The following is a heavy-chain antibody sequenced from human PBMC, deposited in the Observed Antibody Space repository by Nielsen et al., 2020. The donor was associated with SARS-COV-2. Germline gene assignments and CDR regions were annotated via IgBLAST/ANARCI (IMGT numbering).Heavy chain of an antibody. CDR3: ARGRSFGGVINP. CDR1: GGSFSGYY. CDR2: INHSGST. J-gene: IGHJ5*02. V-gene: IGHV4-34*01. Sequence: SETLSLTCAVYGGSFSGYYWSWIRQPPGKGLEWIGEINHSGSTNYNPSLKSRVTISVDTSKKQFSLKLSSATAADTAVYYCARGRSFGGVINPWGQGTLVTVSS. D-gene: IGHD3-16*02.